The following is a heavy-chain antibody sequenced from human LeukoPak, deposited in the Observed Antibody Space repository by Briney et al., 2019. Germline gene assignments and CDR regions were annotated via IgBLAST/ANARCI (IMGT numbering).Heavy chain of an antibody. D-gene: IGHD3-22*01. Sequence: ASVKVSCKASGYTFTSYYMHWVRQAPGQGLEWMGIINPSGGSTNYAQKFQGRVTMTRDTSISTAYMELSRLRSDDTAVYYCASGRHSSGYRDAFDIWGQGTMVTVSS. CDR2: INPSGGST. CDR3: ASGRHSSGYRDAFDI. J-gene: IGHJ3*02. V-gene: IGHV1-2*02. CDR1: GYTFTSYY.